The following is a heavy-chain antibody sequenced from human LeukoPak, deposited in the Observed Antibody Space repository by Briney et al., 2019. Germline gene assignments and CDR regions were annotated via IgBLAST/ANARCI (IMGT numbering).Heavy chain of an antibody. D-gene: IGHD2-2*01. V-gene: IGHV3-7*01. CDR1: GFTFSNYW. CDR2: IAGDESEK. J-gene: IGHJ3*02. Sequence: GGSLRLSCAVSGFTFSNYWMSWVRQAPGKGLEWVANIAGDESEKYYADSVKGRFTISRDNSKNTLYLDMNSLRTEDTALYYCAKGGEYSTSWDDTFDIWGQGTMVTVSS. CDR3: AKGGEYSTSWDDTFDI.